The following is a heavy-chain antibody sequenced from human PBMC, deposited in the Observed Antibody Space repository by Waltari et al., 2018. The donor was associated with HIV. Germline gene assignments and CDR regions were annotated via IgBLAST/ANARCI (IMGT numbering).Heavy chain of an antibody. D-gene: IGHD4-17*01. J-gene: IGHJ6*02. V-gene: IGHV4-34*02. CDR2: IYHSGAA. CDR1: GGSFSGYY. CDR3: ARLRWDASFYYGLDV. Sequence: QVQLQPWGAGLLKPSETLSLTCAVYGGSFSGYYWTWIRQPPGKGLQWIAEIYHSGAANYNPYLKSRVTISVDTSKNQFSLKLRSVTAADTAVYYCARLRWDASFYYGLDVWGQGTTVTVSS.